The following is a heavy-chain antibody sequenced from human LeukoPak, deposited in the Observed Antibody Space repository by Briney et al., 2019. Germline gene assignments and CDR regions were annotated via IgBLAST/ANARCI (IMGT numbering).Heavy chain of an antibody. CDR3: ARRMTYGPGPPR. Sequence: SETLSLTCTVSGGSISSSSYYWGWIRQPPGKGLEWIGSIYYSGSTYYNPSLKSRVTISVDTSKNQFSLKLSSVTAADTAVYYCARRMTYGPGPPRWGQGTLVTVSS. D-gene: IGHD4-17*01. CDR1: GGSISSSSYY. V-gene: IGHV4-39*07. J-gene: IGHJ4*02. CDR2: IYYSGST.